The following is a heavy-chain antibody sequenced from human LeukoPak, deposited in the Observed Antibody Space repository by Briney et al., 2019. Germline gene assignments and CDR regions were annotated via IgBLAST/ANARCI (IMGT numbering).Heavy chain of an antibody. Sequence: GGXLRLSCAASGFTFSSYEMNWVRQAPGKGLEWVSYISSSGSTIYYADSVKGGFTISRDNAKSSLYLQMNSLRTEDTAVYYCARDRGSVVVPAALDYWGQGTLVTVSS. J-gene: IGHJ4*02. CDR3: ARDRGSVVVPAALDY. V-gene: IGHV3-48*03. D-gene: IGHD2-2*01. CDR1: GFTFSSYE. CDR2: ISSSGSTI.